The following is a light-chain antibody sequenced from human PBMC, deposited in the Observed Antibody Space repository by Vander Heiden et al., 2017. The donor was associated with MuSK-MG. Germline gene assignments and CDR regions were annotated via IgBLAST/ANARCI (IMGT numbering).Light chain of an antibody. J-gene: IGKJ2*01. CDR2: VAS. CDR3: RQALDTPHT. CDR1: QSLLHSNGVNY. Sequence: DIVMTQSPPSLPVTPGEPASISCMSSQSLLHSNGVNYLDWYLQKPGQSPQLLIYVASYRASGVPDRFSGSASGTDFTLKITRVDADDVGVYYCRQALDTPHTFGQGTKLEIK. V-gene: IGKV2-28*01.